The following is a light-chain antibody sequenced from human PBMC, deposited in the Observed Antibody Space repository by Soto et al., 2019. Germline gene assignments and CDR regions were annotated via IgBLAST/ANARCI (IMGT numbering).Light chain of an antibody. CDR3: QHYNNWPPET. CDR1: QSVSSN. V-gene: IGKV3-15*01. J-gene: IGKJ1*01. CDR2: GAS. Sequence: IGMTQSQDTLSVSPGERATLSCRASQSVSSNLAWYQQKPGQAPRLLIYGASTRATGIPARFSGSGSGTEFTLTISSLQSEDFAVYYCQHYNNWPPETFGQGTKV.